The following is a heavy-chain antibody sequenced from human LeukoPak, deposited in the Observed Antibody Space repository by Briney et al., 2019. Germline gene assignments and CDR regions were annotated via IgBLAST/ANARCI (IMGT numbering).Heavy chain of an antibody. Sequence: PSETLSLTCAVSGVSISSGGYSWSWIRQPPGKGLEWIGYIYQSGNTYYSPSLKSRVTLSVDRSTNHFSLKLSSVTAADTAVYHCARGELNSYGSNWFDPWGQGTLVTVSS. J-gene: IGHJ5*02. D-gene: IGHD3-10*01. V-gene: IGHV4-30-2*01. CDR3: ARGELNSYGSNWFDP. CDR1: GVSISSGGYS. CDR2: IYQSGNT.